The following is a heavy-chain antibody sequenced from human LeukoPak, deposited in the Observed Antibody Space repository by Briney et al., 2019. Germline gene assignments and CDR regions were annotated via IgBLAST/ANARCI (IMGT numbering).Heavy chain of an antibody. D-gene: IGHD2-2*02. CDR3: ARDTGYCSSTSCFTFDP. J-gene: IGHJ5*02. Sequence: SVKVSCKASGGTFSSYAISWVRQAPGQGLEWMGGIIPIFGTANYAQKFQGRVTITTDESTSTAYMELSSLRSEDTAVYYCARDTGYCSSTSCFTFDPWGQGTLVTVS. CDR1: GGTFSSYA. V-gene: IGHV1-69*05. CDR2: IIPIFGTA.